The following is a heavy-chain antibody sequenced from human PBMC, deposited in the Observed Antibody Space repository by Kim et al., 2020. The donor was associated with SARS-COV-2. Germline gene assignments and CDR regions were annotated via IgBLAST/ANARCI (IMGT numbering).Heavy chain of an antibody. V-gene: IGHV3-48*03. CDR3: ARTRRGFGALTNWYFDL. J-gene: IGHJ2*01. D-gene: IGHD3-10*01. CDR2: ISSSGSTI. Sequence: GGSLRLSCAASGFTFSSYEMNWVRQAPGKGLEWVSYISSSGSTIYYADSVKGRFTISRDNAKNSLYLQMNSLRAEDTAVYCCARTRRGFGALTNWYFDLWGRGTRVTVSS. CDR1: GFTFSSYE.